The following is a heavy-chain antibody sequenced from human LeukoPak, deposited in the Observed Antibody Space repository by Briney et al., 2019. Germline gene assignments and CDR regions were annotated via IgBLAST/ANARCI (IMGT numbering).Heavy chain of an antibody. D-gene: IGHD3-22*01. V-gene: IGHV3-30*18. J-gene: IGHJ4*02. CDR1: GFTFSSYG. CDR3: AKDFLSYYYDSSGYYGY. CDR2: ISYDGSNK. Sequence: GGSLRLSCAASGFTFSSYGMHWVRQAPGKGLEWVAVISYDGSNKYYADSVKGRFTISRDNSKNTLYLQMNSLRAGDTAVYYCAKDFLSYYYDSSGYYGYWGQGTLVAVSS.